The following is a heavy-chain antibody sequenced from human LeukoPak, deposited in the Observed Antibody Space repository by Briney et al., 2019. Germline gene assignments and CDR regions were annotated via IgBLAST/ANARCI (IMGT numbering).Heavy chain of an antibody. J-gene: IGHJ4*02. D-gene: IGHD2-2*01. CDR1: GFTFSSYG. CDR2: IRYDGNNK. Sequence: GGSLRLSCAASGFTFSSYGMHWVRQAPGKGLEWVAFIRYDGNNKYYTNSVKGRFTVSRDNSKNTLYLQMNSLRVEDTAVYYCAKEDIVVVPAAAHFDYWGQGTLVTVSS. CDR3: AKEDIVVVPAAAHFDY. V-gene: IGHV3-30*02.